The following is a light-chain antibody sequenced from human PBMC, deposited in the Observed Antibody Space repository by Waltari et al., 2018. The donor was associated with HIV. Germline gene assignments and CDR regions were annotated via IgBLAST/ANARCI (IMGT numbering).Light chain of an antibody. CDR1: PGLRND. CDR3: LQDDSYPLT. CDR2: DAS. Sequence: AIQMTPSPSSLSPSVGVRLTHTCRARPGLRNDLSWYQQKPGRAPNLLIYDASSLQSGVSSRFSGSGSGTDFTLTISSLQPEDSATYYCLQDDSYPLTFGGGTKVEIK. V-gene: IGKV1-6*01. J-gene: IGKJ4*01.